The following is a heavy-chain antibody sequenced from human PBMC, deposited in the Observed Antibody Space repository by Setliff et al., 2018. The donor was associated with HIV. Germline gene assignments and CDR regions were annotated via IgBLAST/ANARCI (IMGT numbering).Heavy chain of an antibody. J-gene: IGHJ6*03. CDR1: GGRFSNYG. V-gene: IGHV1-69*13. D-gene: IGHD3-9*01. Sequence: AASVKVSCKASGGRFSNYGISWVRQAPGQGLEWMGGTIPIFGTTNYAQMFQGRVTMTADESTSTAYMELSSLRSEDTAVYYCSRAVVPTYYDVLTGYVYYMDVWGKGTTVTVSS. CDR2: TIPIFGTT. CDR3: SRAVVPTYYDVLTGYVYYMDV.